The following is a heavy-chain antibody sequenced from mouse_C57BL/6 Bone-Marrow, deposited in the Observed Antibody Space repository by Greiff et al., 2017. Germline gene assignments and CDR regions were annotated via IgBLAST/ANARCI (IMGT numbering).Heavy chain of an antibody. Sequence: QVQLKQSGSELRSPGSSVKLSCKDFDSEVFPIAYMSWVRQKPGHGFEWIGGILPSIGRTIYGEKFEDKATLDADTLSNTAYLELNSLTSEDSAIYYCARRVFITTVVEYWYFDVWCTGTTVTVSS. CDR1: DSEVFPIAY. D-gene: IGHD1-1*01. V-gene: IGHV15-2*01. CDR2: ILPSIGRT. CDR3: ARRVFITTVVEYWYFDV. J-gene: IGHJ1*03.